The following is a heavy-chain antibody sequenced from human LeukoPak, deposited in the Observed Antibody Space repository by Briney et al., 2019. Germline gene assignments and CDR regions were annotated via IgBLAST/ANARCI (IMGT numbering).Heavy chain of an antibody. CDR3: AKDGSSYYYYGMDV. Sequence: GGSLRLSCAASGFTFSNHGMHWVRQAPGKGLEWVTVISYDGNNKDSADSVKGRFTISRDNSRTTMFLQVDSLRTEDTAVYYCAKDGSSYYYYGMDVWGQGTTVTVSS. CDR2: ISYDGNNK. CDR1: GFTFSNHG. V-gene: IGHV3-30*18. J-gene: IGHJ6*02.